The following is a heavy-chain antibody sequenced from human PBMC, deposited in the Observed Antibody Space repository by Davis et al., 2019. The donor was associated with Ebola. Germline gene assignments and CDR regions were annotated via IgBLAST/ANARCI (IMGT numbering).Heavy chain of an antibody. CDR2: IYPGDSDT. J-gene: IGHJ5*02. CDR1: GYSFSNYW. V-gene: IGHV5-51*01. Sequence: GESLKISCKGSGYSFSNYWIGWVRQVPGKGLEWMGIIYPGDSDTRYSPSFQGQVTISADRSISTAYLQWSSLKASDTAMYYCARRGYCSGYRCPWGWFDPWGQGTLVTVSS. CDR3: ARRGYCSGYRCPWGWFDP. D-gene: IGHD2-15*01.